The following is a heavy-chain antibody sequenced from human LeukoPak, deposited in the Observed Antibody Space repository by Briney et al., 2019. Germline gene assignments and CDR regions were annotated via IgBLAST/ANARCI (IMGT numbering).Heavy chain of an antibody. V-gene: IGHV3-21*01. J-gene: IGHJ4*02. CDR2: ISSSSSYI. D-gene: IGHD4-17*01. CDR1: GLNVSDSY. CDR3: ARDRTMTTVTTSSDY. Sequence: PGGSLRLSCAASGLNVSDSYMSWVRQAPGKGLEWVSSISSSSSYIYYADSVKGRFTISKDNAKNSLYLQMNSLRAEDTAVYYCARDRTMTTVTTSSDYWGQGTLVTVSS.